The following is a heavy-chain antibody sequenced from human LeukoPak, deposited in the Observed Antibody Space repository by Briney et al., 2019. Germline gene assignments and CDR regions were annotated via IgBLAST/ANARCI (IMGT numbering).Heavy chain of an antibody. CDR1: GGSFSGYY. Sequence: SETLSLTCAVYGGSFSGYYWSWIRQPPGKGLEWIGEINHSGSTNYNPCLKRRVTISVDTSKNQFSLKLSSVTAADTAVYYCARGKRGKGLKTYYYDSSGYWPIDYWGQGTLVTVSS. D-gene: IGHD3-22*01. CDR3: ARGKRGKGLKTYYYDSSGYWPIDY. CDR2: INHSGST. J-gene: IGHJ4*02. V-gene: IGHV4-34*01.